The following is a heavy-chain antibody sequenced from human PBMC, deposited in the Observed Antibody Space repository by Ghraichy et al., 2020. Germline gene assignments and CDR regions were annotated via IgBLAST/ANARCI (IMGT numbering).Heavy chain of an antibody. D-gene: IGHD2-2*01. CDR2: MSSSTSYT. Sequence: GGSLRLSCAASGFTFSDYYMSWIRQAPGKGLELISYMSSSTSYTNYADSVKGRFTISRENAKNSVYLQMNSLRVEDTAVYYCARGQHRFDYWGQGTLVTVSS. J-gene: IGHJ4*02. CDR3: ARGQHRFDY. V-gene: IGHV3-11*05. CDR1: GFTFSDYY.